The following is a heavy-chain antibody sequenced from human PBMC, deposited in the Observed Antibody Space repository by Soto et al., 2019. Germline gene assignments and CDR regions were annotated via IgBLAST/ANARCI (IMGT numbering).Heavy chain of an antibody. CDR2: IIPLFGTT. J-gene: IGHJ6*02. V-gene: IGHV1-69*18. CDR3: ARAHIANGNPHVYFYYGLVV. CDR1: GGTFRSFG. Sequence: QVQLMQSGAEVKKPGSSVNVSCKASGGTFRSFGISWVRQAPGQGLEWMGTIIPLFGTTNYAQKFQDRVTITADDSTNTAYMELSSMKAEDTALYFCARAHIANGNPHVYFYYGLVVWGQGTTVTVSS. D-gene: IGHD2-21*01.